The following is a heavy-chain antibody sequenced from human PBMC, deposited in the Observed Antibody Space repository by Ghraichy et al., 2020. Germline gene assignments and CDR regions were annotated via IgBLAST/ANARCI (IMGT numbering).Heavy chain of an antibody. CDR2: IYYSGST. Sequence: SETLSLTCTVSGGSISSSSYYWGWIRQPPGKGLEWIGSIYYSGSTYYNPSLKSRVTISVDTSKNQFSLKLSSVTAADTAVYYCARHSWAVVTSHLRYWGQGTLVTVSS. CDR1: GGSISSSSYY. CDR3: ARHSWAVVTSHLRY. J-gene: IGHJ4*02. D-gene: IGHD4-23*01. V-gene: IGHV4-39*01.